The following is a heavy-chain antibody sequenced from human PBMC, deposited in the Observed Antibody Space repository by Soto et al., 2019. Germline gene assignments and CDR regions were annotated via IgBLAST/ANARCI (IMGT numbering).Heavy chain of an antibody. D-gene: IGHD6-19*01. CDR1: GFTFSVYS. J-gene: IGHJ4*02. CDR2: ITSDTKTI. V-gene: IGHV3-48*02. CDR3: ARSVEGHFDY. Sequence: EVQLVESGGDLVQRGGSLRLSCVASGFTFSVYSMNWVRQPPGKGLEWFSYITSDTKTIKYADSVKGRFTISRDNAKNSVYLQMNSLRDEDTAVYYCARSVEGHFDYWGQGTVVTVSP.